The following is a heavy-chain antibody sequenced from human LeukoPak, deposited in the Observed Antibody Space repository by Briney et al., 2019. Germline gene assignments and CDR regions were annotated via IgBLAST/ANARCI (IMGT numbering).Heavy chain of an antibody. Sequence: GGSLRLSCAASGFTFSNYSMSWVRQAPGKGLEWVSTISGTGGTNYYADSVKGRFTISRDNSKNTLFLQFNSLRADDTAVYYCAKGRGTTVTAAANYWGQGTLVTVSS. CDR3: AKGRGTTVTAAANY. CDR1: GFTFSNYS. CDR2: ISGTGGTN. D-gene: IGHD4-17*01. J-gene: IGHJ4*02. V-gene: IGHV3-23*01.